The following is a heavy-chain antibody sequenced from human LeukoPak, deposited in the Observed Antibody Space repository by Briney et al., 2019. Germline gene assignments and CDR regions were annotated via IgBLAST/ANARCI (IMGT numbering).Heavy chain of an antibody. Sequence: KPSETLSLTCTVSGGSISSGSYYWSWIRQPAGKGLEWIGRIYTSGSTNYNPSLKSRVTISVDTSKNQFSLKLSSVTAADTAVYYCARVGGYDYYYYGMDVWGQGTTVTVSS. V-gene: IGHV4-61*02. CDR2: IYTSGST. CDR3: ARVGGYDYYYYGMDV. J-gene: IGHJ6*02. CDR1: GGSISSGSYY. D-gene: IGHD6-13*01.